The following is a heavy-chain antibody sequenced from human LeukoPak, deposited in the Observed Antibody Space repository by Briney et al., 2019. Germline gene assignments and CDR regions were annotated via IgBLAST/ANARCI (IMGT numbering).Heavy chain of an antibody. Sequence: GGSLRLSCAAPGXTFSNFIVNWVRQAPGKGREWVSYISSTSSTIYYADSVKGRFTISRDNAKNSLYLQMNSLRDEDTAVYYCAARYGSGSYYNVPDTTGTTGGTDYWGQGTLVTVSS. D-gene: IGHD3-10*01. CDR2: ISSTSSTI. J-gene: IGHJ4*02. CDR3: AARYGSGSYYNVPDTTGTTGGTDY. CDR1: GXTFSNFI. V-gene: IGHV3-48*02.